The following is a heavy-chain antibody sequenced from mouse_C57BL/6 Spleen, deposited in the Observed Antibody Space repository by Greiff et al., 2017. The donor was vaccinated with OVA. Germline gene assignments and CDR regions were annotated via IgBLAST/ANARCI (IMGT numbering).Heavy chain of an antibody. D-gene: IGHD1-1*01. J-gene: IGHJ4*01. CDR2: IDPSDSET. CDR1: GYTFTSYW. Sequence: VQLQQSGPELVKPGSSVKLSCKASGYTFTSYWMHWVKQRPIQGLEWIGNIDPSDSETHYNQKFKDKATLTVDKSSSTAYMQLSSLTSEDSAVYYCARSFTTVVDYYAMDYWGQGTSVTVSS. CDR3: ARSFTTVVDYYAMDY. V-gene: IGHV1-52*01.